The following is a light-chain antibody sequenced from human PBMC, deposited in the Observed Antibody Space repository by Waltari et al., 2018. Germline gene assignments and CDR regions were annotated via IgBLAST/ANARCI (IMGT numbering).Light chain of an antibody. CDR3: QQYNSYSYT. CDR2: KTS. Sequence: DIQMTQSPSTLSASVGDRVTITCRASQSINSRLAWYQQKPGKAPKVLIYKTSTLESGVPSRFSGSGSGTEFTLTISSLQPDDFATYYCQQYNSYSYTFGQGTKLEIK. J-gene: IGKJ2*01. V-gene: IGKV1-5*03. CDR1: QSINSR.